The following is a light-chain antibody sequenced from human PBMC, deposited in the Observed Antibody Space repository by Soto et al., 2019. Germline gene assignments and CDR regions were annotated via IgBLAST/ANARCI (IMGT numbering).Light chain of an antibody. CDR2: GAS. CDR1: QRIIGNY. Sequence: PGARATLSCRASQRIIGNYLSWYRQRPGQAPRLLIYGASSRATGIPDRFSGSGSGTDFTLTINRLEPEDFAVYFCQQYGNSPYTFGPGTKVEIK. V-gene: IGKV3-20*01. J-gene: IGKJ2*01. CDR3: QQYGNSPYT.